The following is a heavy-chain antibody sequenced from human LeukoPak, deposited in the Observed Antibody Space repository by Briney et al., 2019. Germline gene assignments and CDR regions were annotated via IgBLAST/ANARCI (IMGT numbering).Heavy chain of an antibody. Sequence: GGSLRLSCTASGFTFSTYTMSWVRQAPGEGLKWVSGILTSGGTYYADSVKGRFTISRDNSKNTLYLQMSSLRADDTALYYCAKDRIYADGLWDFDYWGQGTLVTVSS. D-gene: IGHD3-10*01. V-gene: IGHV3-23*01. CDR1: GFTFSTYT. CDR2: ILTSGGT. J-gene: IGHJ4*02. CDR3: AKDRIYADGLWDFDY.